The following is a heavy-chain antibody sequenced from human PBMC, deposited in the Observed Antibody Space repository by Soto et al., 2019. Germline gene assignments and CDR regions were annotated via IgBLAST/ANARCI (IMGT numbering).Heavy chain of an antibody. CDR2: INPSGHST. Sequence: GASVKVSCKASGFTFTNYWMRWVRQAPGQGLEWMGGINPSGHSTDYAEKFQGRVTMTRDTSTSTAYMDLSSLRSEDTAIYYCARYNSMTVTSQINWLFQLWGHGTLVTVSS. CDR1: GFTFTNYW. J-gene: IGHJ1*01. V-gene: IGHV1-46*01. D-gene: IGHD3-22*01. CDR3: ARYNSMTVTSQINWLFQL.